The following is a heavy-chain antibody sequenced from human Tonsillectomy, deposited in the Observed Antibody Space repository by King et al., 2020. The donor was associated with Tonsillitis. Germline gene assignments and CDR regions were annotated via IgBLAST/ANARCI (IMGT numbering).Heavy chain of an antibody. CDR3: ARANYDFWSGYFPFDY. Sequence: QLVQSGGGLVQPGGSLRLSCAASGCTFSSYSMNWVRQAPGKGLEWVSYISRSSSTIYYADSVKGRFTISRDNAKNSLYLQMNSLRAEDTAVYYCARANYDFWSGYFPFDYWGQGTLVTVSS. J-gene: IGHJ4*02. V-gene: IGHV3-48*01. D-gene: IGHD3-3*01. CDR1: GCTFSSYS. CDR2: ISRSSSTI.